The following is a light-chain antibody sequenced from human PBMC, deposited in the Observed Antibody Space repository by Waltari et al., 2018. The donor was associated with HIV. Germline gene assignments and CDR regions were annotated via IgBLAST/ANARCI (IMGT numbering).Light chain of an antibody. CDR2: RNN. CDR3: ATWDANLRGPV. J-gene: IGLJ3*02. CDR1: TSNIATNY. V-gene: IGLV1-47*01. Sequence: QSALTQPPSASGSPGQRVPISFSGGTSNIATNYVFCYQQFPGTAPRFLIYRNNQRPPGVPGRFSGSKSGTSASLVISGLRSEDAGDYYCATWDANLRGPVFGGGTRVTVL.